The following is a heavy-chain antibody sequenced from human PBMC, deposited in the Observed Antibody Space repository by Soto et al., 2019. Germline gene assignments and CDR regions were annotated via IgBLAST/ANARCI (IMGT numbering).Heavy chain of an antibody. CDR1: GFIFGKYD. CDR2: ISHDGRNK. J-gene: IGHJ4*02. Sequence: QVQLVESGGGVVQPGRSLRLSCEGSGFIFGKYDMYWVRQAPGKGLEWVTKISHDGRNKDYEDSVQGRFTISRDNSRDTLYLDINSLRPEDTAIYYCAKGGLPWWSQGIDFWGPGTLVTVSA. CDR3: AKGGLPWWSQGIDF. V-gene: IGHV3-30*18. D-gene: IGHD2-8*02.